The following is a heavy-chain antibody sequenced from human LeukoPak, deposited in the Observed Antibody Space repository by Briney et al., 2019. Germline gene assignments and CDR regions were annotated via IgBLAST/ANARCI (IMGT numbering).Heavy chain of an antibody. Sequence: PGGSLRLSCTASGLTFSSSWMSWVRQAPGKGLEWVANIKQDASEKYYVDSVKGRFTISRDNAKNSLYLQMNSLRVEDTAVYYCAKDHYGDYRYWGQGTLVTVSS. V-gene: IGHV3-7*01. J-gene: IGHJ4*02. CDR3: AKDHYGDYRY. D-gene: IGHD4-17*01. CDR1: GLTFSSSW. CDR2: IKQDASEK.